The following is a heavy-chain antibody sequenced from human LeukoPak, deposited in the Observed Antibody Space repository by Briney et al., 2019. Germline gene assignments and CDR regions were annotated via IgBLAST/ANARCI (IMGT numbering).Heavy chain of an antibody. D-gene: IGHD3-10*01. CDR2: IYYSGST. Sequence: SQTLSLTCTVSGGSISSGGYYWSWIRQHPGKGLEWIGYIYYSGSTYYNPSLKSRVSISVDTSKNQFSLKLSSVTAADTAVYYCARDIPLRDGSGSYSWFDPWGQGTLVTVSS. V-gene: IGHV4-31*03. CDR3: ARDIPLRDGSGSYSWFDP. J-gene: IGHJ5*02. CDR1: GGSISSGGYY.